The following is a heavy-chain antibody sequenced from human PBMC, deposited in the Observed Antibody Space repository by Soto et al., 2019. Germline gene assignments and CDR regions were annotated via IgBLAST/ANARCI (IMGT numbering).Heavy chain of an antibody. CDR2: MNPNSGNT. V-gene: IGHV1-8*01. J-gene: IGHJ6*02. Sequence: ASVKVSCKASGYTFTSYDINWVRQATGQGLEWMGWMNPNSGNTGYAQKFQGRVTMTRNTSISTAYMELSSLRSEDTAVYYCKMGYCTNGVCYTVLLDVWGHWTTVTVSS. CDR3: KMGYCTNGVCYTVLLDV. CDR1: GYTFTSYD. D-gene: IGHD2-8*01.